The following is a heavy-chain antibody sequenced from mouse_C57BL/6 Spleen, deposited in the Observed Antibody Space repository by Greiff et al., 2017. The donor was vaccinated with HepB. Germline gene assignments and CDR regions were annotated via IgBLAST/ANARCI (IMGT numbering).Heavy chain of an antibody. CDR2: IHPNSGST. J-gene: IGHJ3*01. D-gene: IGHD3-2*02. V-gene: IGHV1-64*01. Sequence: VQLQQPGAELVKPGASVKLSCKASGYTFTSYWMHWVKQRPGQGLEWIGMIHPNSGSTNYNEKFKSKATLTVDKSSSTAYMQLSSLTSEDSAVYYCAPTAQATGFAYWGQGTLVTVSA. CDR1: GYTFTSYW. CDR3: APTAQATGFAY.